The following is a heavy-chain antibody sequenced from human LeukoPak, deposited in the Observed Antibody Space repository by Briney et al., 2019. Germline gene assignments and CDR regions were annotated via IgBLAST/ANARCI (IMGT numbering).Heavy chain of an antibody. CDR3: AICYAAISLPDY. CDR1: GLTFSSYA. V-gene: IGHV3-23*01. Sequence: PGGSLRLSCAASGLTFSSYAMSWVRQAPGKGLEWVSAISGSGGSTCYADSVKGRFTISRDNSKNTLYLQMNSLRAEDTAVYYCAICYAAISLPDYWGQGTLVTVSS. J-gene: IGHJ4*02. D-gene: IGHD2-15*01. CDR2: ISGSGGST.